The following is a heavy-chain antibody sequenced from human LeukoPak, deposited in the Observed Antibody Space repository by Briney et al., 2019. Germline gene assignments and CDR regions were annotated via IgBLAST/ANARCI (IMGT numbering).Heavy chain of an antibody. CDR2: IYPGDSDT. Sequence: GESLKISCQGSGYRFSSYWIAWVRQMPAKGLEWMGIIYPGDSDTRYSPSFQDQVTISADKSISTAYLQWSSLKASDSAMYYCARRRFTRVWYYFDYWGQGTLVTVSS. V-gene: IGHV5-51*01. CDR3: ARRRFTRVWYYFDY. D-gene: IGHD6-19*01. CDR1: GYRFSSYW. J-gene: IGHJ4*02.